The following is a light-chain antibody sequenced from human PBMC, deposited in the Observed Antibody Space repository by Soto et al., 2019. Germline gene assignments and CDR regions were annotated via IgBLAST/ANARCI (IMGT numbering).Light chain of an antibody. CDR1: QSVSSSY. CDR2: GAS. J-gene: IGKJ4*01. CDR3: QQRSNWPPT. Sequence: EIVLTQSPATLSLSPGERATLSCRASQSVSSSYLAWYQQKPGQAPRLLIYGASSRATGIPDRFSGGGSGTDFTLTISSLEPEDFAVYYCQQRSNWPPTFGGGTKV. V-gene: IGKV3D-20*02.